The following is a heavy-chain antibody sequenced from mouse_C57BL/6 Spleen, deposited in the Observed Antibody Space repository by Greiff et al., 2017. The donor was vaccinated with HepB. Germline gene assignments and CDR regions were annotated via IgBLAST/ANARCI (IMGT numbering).Heavy chain of an antibody. CDR1: GFNIKNTY. CDR2: IDPANGNT. D-gene: IGHD2-4*01. J-gene: IGHJ1*03. CDR3: ATYYDCDGGDWYFDV. V-gene: IGHV14-3*01. Sequence: EVKLVESVAELVRPGASVKLSCTASGFNIKNTYMHWVKQRPEQGLEWIGRIDPANGNTKYAPKFQGKAPITADTSSNTAYLQLSSLTSEDTAIYYCATYYDCDGGDWYFDVWGTGTTVTVSS.